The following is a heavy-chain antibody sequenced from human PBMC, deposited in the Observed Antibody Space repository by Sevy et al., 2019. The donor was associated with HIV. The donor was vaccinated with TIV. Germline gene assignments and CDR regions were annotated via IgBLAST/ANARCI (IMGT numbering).Heavy chain of an antibody. Sequence: GGSLRLSCAASGFTFRNYGMHWVRQAPGKGLEWVAVIWNDGSNKYYADSVKGRFTISRDNSKNTLYLQMNSLRVEDTAVYFCARGGDFNDRSAKRDFDYWGQGTLVTVSS. CDR3: ARGGDFNDRSAKRDFDY. J-gene: IGHJ4*02. CDR1: GFTFRNYG. CDR2: IWNDGSNK. V-gene: IGHV3-33*01. D-gene: IGHD3-22*01.